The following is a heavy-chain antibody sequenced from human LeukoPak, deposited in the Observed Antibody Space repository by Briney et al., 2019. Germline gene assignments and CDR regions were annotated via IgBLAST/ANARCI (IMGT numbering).Heavy chain of an antibody. CDR1: GHSFTGYF. Sequence: ASVKVSCKASGHSFTGYFMHWVRQAPGQGLEWMGLINPTAGNTYYAQRFQGRVTMTRNTSTSTVYMELSSLRSEDTAVYYCARIRDGYNDAYDIWGQGTMVTVPS. D-gene: IGHD5-24*01. J-gene: IGHJ3*02. CDR2: INPTAGNT. V-gene: IGHV1-46*01. CDR3: ARIRDGYNDAYDI.